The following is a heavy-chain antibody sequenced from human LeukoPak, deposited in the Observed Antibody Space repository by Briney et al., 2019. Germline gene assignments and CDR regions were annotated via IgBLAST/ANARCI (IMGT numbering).Heavy chain of an antibody. V-gene: IGHV4-61*02. J-gene: IGHJ4*02. CDR2: IYTSGST. D-gene: IGHD5-12*01. CDR1: GGSISSGSYY. Sequence: SQTLSLTCTVSGGSISSGSYYWSWIRQPAGKGLEWIGRIYTSGSTNYNPSLKSRVTISVDTSKNQFSLKLSSVTAADTAVYYCARDRGGYRSFDYWGQGTLVTVSS. CDR3: ARDRGGYRSFDY.